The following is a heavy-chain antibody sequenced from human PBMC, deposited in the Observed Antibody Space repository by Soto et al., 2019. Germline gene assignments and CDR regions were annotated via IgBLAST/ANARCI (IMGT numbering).Heavy chain of an antibody. CDR2: IYWNDDK. Sequence: SGPTLVNPTQTLTLTCTFSGFSLTTSGVGVGWIRQRPGTAPELLALIYWNDDKRYSPSLRSRLTITKGTSKNQVVLTMTDMDPVDTATYYCAHRLGSRGSFDYWGQGSLVTVSS. CDR3: AHRLGSRGSFDY. V-gene: IGHV2-5*01. J-gene: IGHJ4*02. D-gene: IGHD6-25*01. CDR1: GFSLTTSGVG.